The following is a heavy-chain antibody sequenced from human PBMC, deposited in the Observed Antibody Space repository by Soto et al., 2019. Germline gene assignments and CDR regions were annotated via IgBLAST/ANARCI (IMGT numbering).Heavy chain of an antibody. CDR2: IIPIFGTA. CDR3: ARGLVAAAGTNLYYYYYGMDV. CDR1: GGTFSSYA. D-gene: IGHD6-13*01. J-gene: IGHJ6*02. V-gene: IGHV1-69*13. Sequence: SVKVSCKASGGTFSSYAIIWVRQAPGQGLEWMGGIIPIFGTANYAQKFQGRVTITADESTSTAYMELSGLRSEDTAVYYCARGLVAAAGTNLYYYYYGMDVWGQGTTVTVSS.